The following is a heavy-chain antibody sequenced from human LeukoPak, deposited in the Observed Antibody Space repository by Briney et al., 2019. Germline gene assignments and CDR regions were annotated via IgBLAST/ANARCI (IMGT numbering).Heavy chain of an antibody. CDR1: GGSISSYY. J-gene: IGHJ3*02. CDR3: ARDPDGYYYGDYFYAFDI. Sequence: SETLSLTCTVSGGSISSYYWSWLRQPAGKGLEWIGRIYTSGSTNYNPSLKSRVTMSVDTSKNQFSLKLSSVTAADTAVYYCARDPDGYYYGDYFYAFDIWGQGTMVTVSS. D-gene: IGHD4-17*01. CDR2: IYTSGST. V-gene: IGHV4-4*07.